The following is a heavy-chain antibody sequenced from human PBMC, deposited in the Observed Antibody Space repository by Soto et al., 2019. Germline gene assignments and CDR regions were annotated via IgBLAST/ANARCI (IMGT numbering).Heavy chain of an antibody. J-gene: IGHJ6*02. V-gene: IGHV4-39*01. CDR3: ARSITMVRGVIGIAAAGTFYGMDV. CDR2: IYYSGST. D-gene: IGHD3-10*01. Sequence: PSETLSLTCTVSGGSISSSSYYWGWIRQPPGKGLEGIGSIYYSGSTYYNPSLKSRVTISVDTSKNQFSLKLSSVTAADTAVYYCARSITMVRGVIGIAAAGTFYGMDVWGQGTTVTAP. CDR1: GGSISSSSYY.